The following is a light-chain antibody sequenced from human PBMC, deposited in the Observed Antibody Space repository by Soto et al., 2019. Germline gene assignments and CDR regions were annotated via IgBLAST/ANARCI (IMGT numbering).Light chain of an antibody. V-gene: IGLV1-40*01. CDR3: QSYDSSLSGSV. CDR2: GNN. J-gene: IGLJ3*02. Sequence: QSVRTQPPSVSGAPGQRVTISCTGSSSNSGAGYHVHWYQQLPGTAPKLLIYGNNNRPSGVPDRFSGSKSGTSASLAITGLQAEDEADYFCQSYDSSLSGSVFGGGTKLTVL. CDR1: SSNSGAGYH.